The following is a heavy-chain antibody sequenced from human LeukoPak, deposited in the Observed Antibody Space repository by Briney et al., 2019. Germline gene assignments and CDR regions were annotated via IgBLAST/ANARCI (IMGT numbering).Heavy chain of an antibody. D-gene: IGHD2/OR15-2a*01. CDR3: ARDFYDREIGY. CDR1: GCTFTDYY. J-gene: IGHJ4*02. Sequence: GASVKVSFKASGCTFTDYYIHWVRQAPGQGLEWMGWIDPNSGGPNYAEKFQGRVNMTKDTSISTAYMELSRLRSDDTAVYFCARDFYDREIGYCGQGTLVTVSS. V-gene: IGHV1-2*02. CDR2: IDPNSGGP.